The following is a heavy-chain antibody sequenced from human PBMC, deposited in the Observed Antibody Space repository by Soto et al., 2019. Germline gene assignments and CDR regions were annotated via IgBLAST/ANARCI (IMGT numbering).Heavy chain of an antibody. Sequence: ASVKVSCKVSGYTLTELSMHWVRQAPGKGLEWMGGFDPEDGETIYAQKFQGRVTMTEDTSTDTAYMELSSLRSEDTAVYYCATVRLADGYSSSWVFDYWGQGTLVTVSS. V-gene: IGHV1-24*01. CDR1: GYTLTELS. CDR2: FDPEDGET. J-gene: IGHJ4*02. CDR3: ATVRLADGYSSSWVFDY. D-gene: IGHD6-13*01.